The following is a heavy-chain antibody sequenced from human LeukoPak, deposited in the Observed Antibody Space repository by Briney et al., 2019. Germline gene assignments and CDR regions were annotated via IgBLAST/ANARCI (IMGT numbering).Heavy chain of an antibody. J-gene: IGHJ4*02. Sequence: PGGSLRLSCAASGFTFKNYAMTWVRQAPGKGLEWVAVISYDGSNKYYADSVKGRFTISRDNSKNTLYLQMNSLRAEDTAVYYCAKGLSTYYDYVWGSYRADYWGQGTLVTVSS. CDR2: ISYDGSNK. V-gene: IGHV3-30*18. D-gene: IGHD3-16*02. CDR1: GFTFKNYA. CDR3: AKGLSTYYDYVWGSYRADY.